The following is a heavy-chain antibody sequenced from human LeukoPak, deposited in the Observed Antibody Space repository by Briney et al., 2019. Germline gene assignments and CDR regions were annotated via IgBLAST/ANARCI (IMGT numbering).Heavy chain of an antibody. CDR2: IYPGDSDT. Sequence: HGESLKISCKGSGYSFTSYWIGWVRQMPGKGLEWMGIIYPGDSDTRYSPSFQGQVTVSADKSISTAYLQWSSLKASDTAMYYCARPLVGADTLFDYWGQGTLVTVSS. CDR3: ARPLVGADTLFDY. CDR1: GYSFTSYW. D-gene: IGHD1-26*01. V-gene: IGHV5-51*01. J-gene: IGHJ4*02.